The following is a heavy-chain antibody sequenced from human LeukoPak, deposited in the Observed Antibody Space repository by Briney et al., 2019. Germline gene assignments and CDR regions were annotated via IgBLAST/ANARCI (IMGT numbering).Heavy chain of an antibody. D-gene: IGHD2-15*01. V-gene: IGHV1-46*01. J-gene: IGHJ4*02. Sequence: ASVKVSCKASGYSFTSYYMHWVRQAPGQGLEWMGIINPSGVSTTNAQKFQGRVTVTRDTSTSTVYMELSSLRSEDTAIHYCVRGALLGYCSGTTCYPWGYWGQGTLVTVSS. CDR2: INPSGVST. CDR1: GYSFTSYY. CDR3: VRGALLGYCSGTTCYPWGY.